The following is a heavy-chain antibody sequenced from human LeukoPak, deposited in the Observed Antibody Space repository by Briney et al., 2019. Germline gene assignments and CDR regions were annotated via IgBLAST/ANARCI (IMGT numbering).Heavy chain of an antibody. J-gene: IGHJ6*02. V-gene: IGHV3-48*03. CDR3: ARDSRWFGETHYYYYGMDV. CDR1: GFTYSSYE. D-gene: IGHD3-10*01. CDR2: ISSSGSTI. Sequence: GGSLRLSCAASGFTYSSYEMNWVRQAPGKGLERVSYISSSGSTIYYADSVKGRFTISRDDAKNSLYLQMNSLRAEDTAVYYCARDSRWFGETHYYYYGMDVWGQGTTVTVSS.